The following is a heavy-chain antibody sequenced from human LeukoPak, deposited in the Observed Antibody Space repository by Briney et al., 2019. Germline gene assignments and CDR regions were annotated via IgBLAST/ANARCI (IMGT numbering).Heavy chain of an antibody. J-gene: IGHJ5*02. CDR1: GGSFSNYY. V-gene: IGHV4-31*11. Sequence: SETLSLNCAVYGGSFSNYYWSWIRQHPGKGLEWIGYIYYSGSTYYNPSLKSRVTISVDTSKNQFSLKLSSVTAADTAVYYCARDATGGCSGYGFNWFDPWGQGTLVTVSS. D-gene: IGHD5-12*01. CDR3: ARDATGGCSGYGFNWFDP. CDR2: IYYSGST.